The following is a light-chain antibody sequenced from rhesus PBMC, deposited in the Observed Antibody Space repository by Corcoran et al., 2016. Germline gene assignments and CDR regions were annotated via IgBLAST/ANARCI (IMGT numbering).Light chain of an antibody. CDR2: KAS. CDR3: QQYSSRPPS. V-gene: IGKV1-22*01. J-gene: IGKJ2*01. CDR1: QGISSW. Sequence: DIQMTQSPSSLSASVGDTVTITCRASQGISSWLAWYQQKPGKAPTLLIYKASSLQSGVPSRVSGSGSGTDFTLTISSLQSEDFATYYCQQYSSRPPSFGQGTKVEIK.